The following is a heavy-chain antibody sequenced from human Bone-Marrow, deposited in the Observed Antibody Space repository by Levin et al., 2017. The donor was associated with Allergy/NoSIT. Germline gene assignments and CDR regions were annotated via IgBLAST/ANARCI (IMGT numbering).Heavy chain of an antibody. Sequence: PSETLSLTCVGSGFTFSTYTMNWVRQAPGKGLEWLSSISSDSVYRPYTDSVKGRFTISRDNAKNSVYLQMDSLRVEDTAVYYCASLYSNYYYSIDVWGPGTTVTVSS. CDR3: ASLYSNYYYSIDV. CDR1: GFTFSTYT. D-gene: IGHD2/OR15-2a*01. J-gene: IGHJ6*02. CDR2: ISSDSVYR. V-gene: IGHV3-21*01.